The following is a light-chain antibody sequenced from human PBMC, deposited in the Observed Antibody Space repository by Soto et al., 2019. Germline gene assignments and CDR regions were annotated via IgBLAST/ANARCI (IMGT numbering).Light chain of an antibody. V-gene: IGLV1-51*01. CDR2: DND. Sequence: QSVLTQAPSVSAAPGQKVTISCSGSSSNIGNSYVSWYQQLPRTAPKLLIYDNDKRPSGIPDRFSGSKSGTSATLGITGLQTGDEADYYCGTWDSSLSAMVFGGGTKLTVL. J-gene: IGLJ2*01. CDR1: SSNIGNSY. CDR3: GTWDSSLSAMV.